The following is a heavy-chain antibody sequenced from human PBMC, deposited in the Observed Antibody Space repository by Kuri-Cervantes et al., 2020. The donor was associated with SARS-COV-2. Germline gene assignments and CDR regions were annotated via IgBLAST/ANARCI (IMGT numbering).Heavy chain of an antibody. CDR2: IYSGGST. V-gene: IGHV3-53*01. Sequence: GGSLRLSCTASGFIFGDYGVSWFRQAPGKGLEWVSVIYSGGSTFYPDSVKGRFMVSRDNSRNTMYLQMNSLRVEDTAVYFCAREARQYCDSSTCYVGPSDDYWGQGTLVTVSS. CDR1: GFIFGDYG. J-gene: IGHJ4*02. D-gene: IGHD2-2*01. CDR3: AREARQYCDSSTCYVGPSDDY.